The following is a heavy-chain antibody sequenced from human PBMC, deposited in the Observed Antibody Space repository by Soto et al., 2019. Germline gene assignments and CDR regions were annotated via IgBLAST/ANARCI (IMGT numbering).Heavy chain of an antibody. D-gene: IGHD1-26*01. CDR1: GDSIGRFY. CDR3: ARDRSGTGLDI. CDR2: IYSTGGT. Sequence: QVQLHESGPGLVKPSETLSLTCNVSGDSIGRFYWSWIRQSAEKGLEWIGRIYSTGGTAYNPALEGRITISLDGSNNRVSLEMNSVTAADTAVYFCARDRSGTGLDIWGRGTRVTVSS. J-gene: IGHJ6*02. V-gene: IGHV4-4*07.